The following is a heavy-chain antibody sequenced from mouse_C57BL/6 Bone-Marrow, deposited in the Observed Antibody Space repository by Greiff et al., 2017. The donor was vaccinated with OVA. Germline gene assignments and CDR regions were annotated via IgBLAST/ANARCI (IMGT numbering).Heavy chain of an antibody. CDR1: GFTFSSYG. J-gene: IGHJ3*01. D-gene: IGHD2-4*01. CDR2: ISSGGSYT. V-gene: IGHV5-6*01. Sequence: EVQLVESGGDLVKPGGSLKLSCAASGFTFSSYGMSWVRQTPDKRLEWVATISSGGSYTYYPDSVKGRFNISTDNATNTLYLQMSSLKTEDTDMYYGARPGYEYDVRSAYWGQGTLVTVSA. CDR3: ARPGYEYDVRSAY.